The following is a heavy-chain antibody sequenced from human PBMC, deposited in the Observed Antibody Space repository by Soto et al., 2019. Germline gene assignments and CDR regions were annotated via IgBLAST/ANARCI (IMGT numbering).Heavy chain of an antibody. CDR3: APHVSCSGGSCHYDAFAI. CDR2: ITTDGGT. V-gene: IGHV3-23*01. D-gene: IGHD2-15*01. CDR1: GFTVSSHA. J-gene: IGHJ3*02. Sequence: EVQVLESGGGLVQPGGSLRLSCEGSGFTVSSHAMTWIRQAPGKGPEWVSTITTDGGTYYADSVKGRFAMSRHTSENTLYLQMNRLGAEDTAAYYCAPHVSCSGGSCHYDAFAIRGQGTMVTVSS.